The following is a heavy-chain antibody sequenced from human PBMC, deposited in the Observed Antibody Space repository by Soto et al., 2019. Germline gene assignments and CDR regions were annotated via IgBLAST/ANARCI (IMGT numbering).Heavy chain of an antibody. D-gene: IGHD1-26*01. V-gene: IGHV1-18*01. Sequence: GASVKVSCKASGDTFTNYDIKWGRQATGQGLEWMGWTSANNGNTNYAQKLQGRVTMTTDTSTSTAYMELRSLRSDDTAVYYCARDYATDYYYGMDVWGQGTTVTVSS. CDR3: ARDYATDYYYGMDV. CDR1: GDTFTNYD. J-gene: IGHJ6*02. CDR2: TSANNGNT.